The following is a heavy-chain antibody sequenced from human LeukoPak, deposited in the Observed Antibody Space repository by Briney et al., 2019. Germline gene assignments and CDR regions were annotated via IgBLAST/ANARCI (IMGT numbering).Heavy chain of an antibody. J-gene: IGHJ4*02. V-gene: IGHV3-30-3*01. CDR1: GFTFSSYA. CDR2: ISYDGSNK. CDR3: ARDGDTGY. D-gene: IGHD3-10*01. Sequence: GGSLRLSCAASGFTFSSYAMHWVRQAPGKGLEWVAVISYDGSNKYYADSVKGRFTISRDNSKNTLYLQMNSLRAEDTAVYYCARDGDTGYWGQGTLVTVSS.